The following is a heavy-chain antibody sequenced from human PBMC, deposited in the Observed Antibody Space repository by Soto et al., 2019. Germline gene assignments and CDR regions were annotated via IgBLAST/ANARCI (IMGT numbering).Heavy chain of an antibody. CDR2: IKQDGSEK. D-gene: IGHD1-26*01. V-gene: IGHV3-7*05. CDR3: ARRRWELQHFDI. Sequence: PLRLSCSASLFTFSSYWMSWVLQAPFKLLECLANIKQDGSEKYYVDSVKGRFTISRDNAKNSLYLQMNSLRAEDTAVYYCARRRWELQHFDIWGQGTMVTVSS. CDR1: LFTFSSYW. J-gene: IGHJ3*02.